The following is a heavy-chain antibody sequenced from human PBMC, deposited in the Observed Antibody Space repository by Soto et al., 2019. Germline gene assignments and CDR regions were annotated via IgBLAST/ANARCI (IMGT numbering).Heavy chain of an antibody. D-gene: IGHD1-26*01. Sequence: QVQLQESGPGLVKPSETLSLTCTVSGASISSYYWSWIRQPPGKGLEWVGLIFHSGSTNCNPSLKSRVTFSVDTSKNQFSLKLTSVTAADTAVYYCARDQNGSPHFDYWGQGILITFSS. V-gene: IGHV4-59*01. CDR3: ARDQNGSPHFDY. CDR2: IFHSGST. J-gene: IGHJ4*02. CDR1: GASISSYY.